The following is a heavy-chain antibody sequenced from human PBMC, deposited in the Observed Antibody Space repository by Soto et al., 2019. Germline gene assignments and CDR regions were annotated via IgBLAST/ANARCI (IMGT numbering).Heavy chain of an antibody. Sequence: QVQLQQWGAGLFKPSETLSLTCAVYGGSFSGYYWSWIRQPPGKGLEWIGEINHSGSTNYNPSLKSRVTISVDTSKNQFSLRLRSVTADAAVYYCARIDGSGWFFDYWGQGTLVTVSS. CDR2: INHSGST. D-gene: IGHD6-19*01. CDR3: ARIDGSGWFFDY. V-gene: IGHV4-34*01. CDR1: GGSFSGYY. J-gene: IGHJ4*02.